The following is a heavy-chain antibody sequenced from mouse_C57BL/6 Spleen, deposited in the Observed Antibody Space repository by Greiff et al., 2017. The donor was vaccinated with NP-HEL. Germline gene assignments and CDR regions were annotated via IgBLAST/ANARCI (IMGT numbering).Heavy chain of an antibody. D-gene: IGHD2-1*01. J-gene: IGHJ3*01. CDR2: INYDGSST. CDR1: GFTFSDYY. Sequence: EVKVVESEGGLVQPGSSMKLSCTASGFTFSDYYMAWVRQVPEKGLEWVANINYDGSSTYYLDSLKSRFIISRDNAKNILYLQMSSLKSEDTATYYCAIYYGNYGFAYWGQGTLVTVSA. V-gene: IGHV5-16*01. CDR3: AIYYGNYGFAY.